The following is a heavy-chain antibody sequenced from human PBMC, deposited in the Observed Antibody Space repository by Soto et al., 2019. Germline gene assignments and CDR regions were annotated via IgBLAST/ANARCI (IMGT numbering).Heavy chain of an antibody. D-gene: IGHD1-7*01. CDR1: GVAVSIKK. Sequence: GGSLRGRGEDSGVAVSIKKKKGVRKAPGKGLEWVSSISSTTNYIYYGDSMKGRFTISRDSAKNSLYLEMNSLRAEDTAVYYCARYFVELTSSFDYW. CDR3: ARYFVELTSSFDY. CDR2: ISSTTNYI. V-gene: IGHV3-21*06. J-gene: IGHJ4*01.